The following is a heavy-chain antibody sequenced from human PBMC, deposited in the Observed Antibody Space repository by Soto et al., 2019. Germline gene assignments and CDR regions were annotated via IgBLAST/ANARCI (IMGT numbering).Heavy chain of an antibody. D-gene: IGHD6-19*01. Sequence: EVQLVESGGGFVQPGGSLRLSCSASEFSFSDYWMTWVRQAPGKGLEWVASIKKDGSEKSYVDSVKGRFTISRDNAKNSLYLHMSSLRDEDTAVYYCGRSAAVVGLDYWGQGALVTVSS. V-gene: IGHV3-7*01. J-gene: IGHJ4*02. CDR2: IKKDGSEK. CDR1: EFSFSDYW. CDR3: GRSAAVVGLDY.